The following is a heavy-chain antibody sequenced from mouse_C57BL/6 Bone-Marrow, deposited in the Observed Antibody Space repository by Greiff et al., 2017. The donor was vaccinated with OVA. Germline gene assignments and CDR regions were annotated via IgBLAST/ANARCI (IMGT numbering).Heavy chain of an antibody. D-gene: IGHD2-3*01. CDR3: ARYRFYDGYYLWYLDV. Sequence: VQLKQSGPELVKPGASVKISCKASGYSFTDYNMNWVKQSNGKSLEWIGVINPNSGTTSYNQKFKGKATLTVDQSTSTAYMQIHSLTSEDSAVYYCARYRFYDGYYLWYLDVWGTGTTVTVSS. CDR1: GYSFTDYN. CDR2: INPNSGTT. V-gene: IGHV1-39*01. J-gene: IGHJ1*03.